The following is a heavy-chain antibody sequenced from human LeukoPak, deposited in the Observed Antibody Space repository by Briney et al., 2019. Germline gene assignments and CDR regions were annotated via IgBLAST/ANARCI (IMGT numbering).Heavy chain of an antibody. CDR1: GYTVTGYD. D-gene: IGHD6-13*01. V-gene: IGHV1-2*02. Sequence: ASVKVSCKASGYTVTGYDMHWVRQAPGQGREGRGWIKPNSGGTNYAQKSQGRVTITRATSISTAYMELSRLSSDDTAVYYCAREPTPGISDYCGQGTLVTVSS. J-gene: IGHJ4*02. CDR2: IKPNSGGT. CDR3: AREPTPGISDY.